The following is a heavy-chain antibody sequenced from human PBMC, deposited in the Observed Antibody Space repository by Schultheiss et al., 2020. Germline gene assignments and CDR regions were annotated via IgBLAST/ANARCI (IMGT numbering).Heavy chain of an antibody. V-gene: IGHV4-59*01. D-gene: IGHD6-19*01. J-gene: IGHJ4*02. CDR1: GGSISSYY. CDR3: ARVCSSGWYGVYYFDY. CDR2: IYYSGST. Sequence: ETLSLTCTVSGGSISSYYWSWIRQPPGKGLEWIGYIYYSGSTNYNPSLKSRVTISVDTSKNQFSLKLSSVTAADTAVYYCARVCSSGWYGVYYFDYWGQGTLVTVSS.